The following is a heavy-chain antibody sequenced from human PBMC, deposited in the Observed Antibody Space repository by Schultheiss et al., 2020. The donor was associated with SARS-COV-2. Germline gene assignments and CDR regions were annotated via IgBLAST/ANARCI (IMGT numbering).Heavy chain of an antibody. J-gene: IGHJ5*02. V-gene: IGHV4-34*01. CDR2: INHSGST. CDR1: GGSFSGYY. Sequence: SETLSLTCAVYGGSFSGYYWSWIRQPPGKGLEWIGEINHSGSTNYNPSLKSRVTISVDTSKNQFSLKLSSVTAADTAVYYCARGRGAAAAKGWFDPWGQGTLVTVSS. D-gene: IGHD6-13*01. CDR3: ARGRGAAAAKGWFDP.